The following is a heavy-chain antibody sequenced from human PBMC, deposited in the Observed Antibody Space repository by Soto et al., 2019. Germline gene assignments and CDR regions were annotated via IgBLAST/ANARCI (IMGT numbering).Heavy chain of an antibody. J-gene: IGHJ6*02. Sequence: EVHLLESGGDLVQPGGPLRLSCTASGLTFSTYAISWVRQAPGKWLEWVSAIGGSGTGGRTYYADSVKGRFTIARYNSKSTVYLLMNSLRADDTAVYYCAKSPGGLDGYSSEYCGMDVWDQGTTVTVSS. V-gene: IGHV3-23*01. D-gene: IGHD4-4*01. CDR3: AKSPGGLDGYSSEYCGMDV. CDR1: GLTFSTYA. CDR2: IGGSGTGGRT.